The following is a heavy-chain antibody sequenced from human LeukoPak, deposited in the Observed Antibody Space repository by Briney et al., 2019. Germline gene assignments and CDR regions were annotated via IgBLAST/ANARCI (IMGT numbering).Heavy chain of an antibody. J-gene: IGHJ1*01. CDR1: GFTFSNHG. Sequence: GGSLRLSCAASGFTFSNHGMDWVRQAPGKGLEWVSGISPRGDITYYADPVQGWFTISRDNSKNTVYLQMNSLRAEDTAVYFCAKDDAWGRYKDWGQGTLVTVSS. CDR3: AKDDAWGRYKD. V-gene: IGHV3-23*01. CDR2: ISPRGDIT. D-gene: IGHD3-16*01.